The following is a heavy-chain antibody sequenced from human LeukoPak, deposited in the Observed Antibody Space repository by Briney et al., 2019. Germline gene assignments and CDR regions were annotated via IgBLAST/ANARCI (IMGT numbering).Heavy chain of an antibody. D-gene: IGHD3-10*01. CDR2: IYYTGGA. CDR3: ATLWFGELSRWFDP. Sequence: TLSLTCTVSGGSIRSGDYYWSWIRQPPGNGLEWIGYIYYTGGADYNPSLSSRLIISVDTSKNQFSLKLSSVTAADTAVYYCATLWFGELSRWFDPWGQGTLVTVSS. J-gene: IGHJ5*02. V-gene: IGHV4-30-4*01. CDR1: GGSIRSGDYY.